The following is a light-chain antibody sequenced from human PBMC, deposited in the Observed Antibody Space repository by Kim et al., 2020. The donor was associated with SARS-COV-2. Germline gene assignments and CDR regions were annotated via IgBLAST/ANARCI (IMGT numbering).Light chain of an antibody. V-gene: IGLV2-14*03. CDR1: TSDVGGYNY. CDR2: DVS. CDR3: SSYTRSSTLEYV. J-gene: IGLJ1*01. Sequence: QSALTQTASVSGSPGQSITISCTGTTSDVGGYNYVSWYQQHPGKAPKLMIYDVSNRPSGVSDRFSGSKSGNTASLTISGLQAEDEADYYCSSYTRSSTLEYVFGTGTKVTVL.